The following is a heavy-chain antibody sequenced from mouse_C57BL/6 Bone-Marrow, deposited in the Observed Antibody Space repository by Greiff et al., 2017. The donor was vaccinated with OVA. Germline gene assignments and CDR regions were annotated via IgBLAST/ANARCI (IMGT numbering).Heavy chain of an antibody. CDR2: SRNKANDYTT. J-gene: IGHJ4*01. Sequence: EVMLVESGGGLVQSGRSLRLSCATSGFTFSDFYMEWVRQAPGKGLEWIAASRNKANDYTTEYSESVKGRFIVSRDTSQSILYLQMNALRAEDTAIYYCARDAGYYYAMDYWGQGTSVTVSS. CDR1: GFTFSDFY. CDR3: ARDAGYYYAMDY. V-gene: IGHV7-1*01.